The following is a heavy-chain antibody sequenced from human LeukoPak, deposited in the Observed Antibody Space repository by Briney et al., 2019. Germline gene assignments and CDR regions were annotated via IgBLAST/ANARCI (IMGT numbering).Heavy chain of an antibody. V-gene: IGHV1-69*01. CDR1: GGTFSSYA. Sequence: SVKVSCKASGGTFSSYAISWVRQAPGQGLEWMGGIIPIFGTANYAQKFQGRVTITADESTSTAYMELSSLRSEDTAVYYCARDGDIVATSNAFDIWGQGTMVTVSS. D-gene: IGHD5-12*01. CDR2: IIPIFGTA. J-gene: IGHJ3*02. CDR3: ARDGDIVATSNAFDI.